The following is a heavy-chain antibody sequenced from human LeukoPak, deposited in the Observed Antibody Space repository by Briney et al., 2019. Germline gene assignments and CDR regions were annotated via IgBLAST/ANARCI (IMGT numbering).Heavy chain of an antibody. CDR3: ARVGEVLRYFDWYDY. Sequence: ASVKVSCKASGGTFSSYAISWVRQAPGQGLEWVGGIIPIFGTANYAQKFQGRVTITTDESTSTAYMELSSLRSEDTAVYYCARVGEVLRYFDWYDYWGQGTLVTVSS. V-gene: IGHV1-69*05. J-gene: IGHJ4*02. D-gene: IGHD3-9*01. CDR2: IIPIFGTA. CDR1: GGTFSSYA.